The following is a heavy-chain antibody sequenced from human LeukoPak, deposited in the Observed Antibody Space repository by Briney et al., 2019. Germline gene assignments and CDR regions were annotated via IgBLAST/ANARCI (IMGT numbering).Heavy chain of an antibody. V-gene: IGHV1-69*13. CDR3: ATSGGDIYYYSTEV. Sequence: SVKVSCKASGDTFTRYAISWVRQAPGQGLEWMGGIIPALGTADYAQKFQGRVMITADESTSTAYMELSSLRSEDAAVYYCATSGGDIYYYSTEVWGQGTTVTISS. D-gene: IGHD3-10*01. CDR1: GDTFTRYA. CDR2: IIPALGTA. J-gene: IGHJ6*03.